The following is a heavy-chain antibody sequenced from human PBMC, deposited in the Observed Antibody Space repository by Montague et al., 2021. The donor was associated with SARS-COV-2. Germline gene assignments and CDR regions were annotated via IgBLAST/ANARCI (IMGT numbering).Heavy chain of an antibody. Sequence: SETLSLTCTVSGGPISGYYWSWFRQSAGKGLEWIGRIYNSGSTSXXPSLKSRVTMSVDTSKNQFSLKLSSVTAADTAVYYCVRDQGRSNWNYPDYWGQGTLVTVSS. CDR1: GGPISGYY. CDR3: VRDQGRSNWNYPDY. V-gene: IGHV4-4*07. D-gene: IGHD1-20*01. J-gene: IGHJ4*02. CDR2: IYNSGST.